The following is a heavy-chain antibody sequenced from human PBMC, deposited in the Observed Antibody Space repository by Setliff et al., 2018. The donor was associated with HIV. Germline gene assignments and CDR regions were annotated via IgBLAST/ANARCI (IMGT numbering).Heavy chain of an antibody. CDR1: GDGFTGYF. Sequence: PSETLSLTCSVYGDGFTGYFWSWIRQSPGKGLEWLGEINRNGITYSIPSLRGRLSISIDTSRNQFSLRLTSLIAADTAVYCCARGGSARNMPRGDYANWFDPWGQGTLVTVSS. V-gene: IGHV4-34*01. J-gene: IGHJ5*02. CDR3: ARGGSARNMPRGDYANWFDP. D-gene: IGHD4-17*01. CDR2: INRNGIT.